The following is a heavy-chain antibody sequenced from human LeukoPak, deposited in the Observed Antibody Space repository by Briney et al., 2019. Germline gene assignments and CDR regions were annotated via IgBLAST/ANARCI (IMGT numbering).Heavy chain of an antibody. CDR1: GFPFSSYA. Sequence: GSLELSCVASGFPFSSYAMEWVRQAPGKGPEGVAFIRYDGSNTFHADSVKGRFTISRDNSKNTLYLQMNSLRGEDTAVYYCAKDTTGDQNWFDPWGQGTLVIVSS. CDR2: IRYDGSNT. D-gene: IGHD7-27*01. V-gene: IGHV3-30*02. J-gene: IGHJ5*02. CDR3: AKDTTGDQNWFDP.